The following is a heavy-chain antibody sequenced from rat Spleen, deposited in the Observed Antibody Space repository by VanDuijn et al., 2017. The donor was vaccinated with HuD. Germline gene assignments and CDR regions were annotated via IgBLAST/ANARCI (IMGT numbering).Heavy chain of an antibody. Sequence: EVQLVESGGGLVQPGRSLKLSCAASGFTFSNYGMHWIRQAPTKGLEWVASISYDGDSTYYRDSVKGRFSISRDNARNTLYLQMDSLRSEDTATYYCARHGNRGIFFDYWGQGVMVTVSS. CDR3: ARHGNRGIFFDY. CDR2: ISYDGDST. J-gene: IGHJ2*01. CDR1: GFTFSNYG. D-gene: IGHD1-6*01. V-gene: IGHV5-29*01.